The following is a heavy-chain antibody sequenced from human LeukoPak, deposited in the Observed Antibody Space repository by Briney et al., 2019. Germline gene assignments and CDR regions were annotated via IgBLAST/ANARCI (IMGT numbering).Heavy chain of an antibody. CDR1: GFTFSSYV. CDR3: AKGIYTSTSYYDS. Sequence: GGSLRLSCAASGFTFSSYVMTWVRQAPGKGLAWVSTITGGGDYTYYVDSVEGRFTISRDNSKNTLYLQVNSLRAEDTAVYYCAKGIYTSTSYYDSWGQGTLVTVSS. V-gene: IGHV3-23*01. J-gene: IGHJ4*02. D-gene: IGHD2-2*01. CDR2: ITGGGDYT.